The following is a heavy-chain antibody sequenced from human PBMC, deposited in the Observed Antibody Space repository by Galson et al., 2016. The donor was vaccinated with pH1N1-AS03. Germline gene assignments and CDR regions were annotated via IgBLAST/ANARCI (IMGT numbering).Heavy chain of an antibody. J-gene: IGHJ4*02. CDR2: ISGYDGHT. CDR3: ARDESGYMY. V-gene: IGHV1-18*01. Sequence: CKASGYTFVNYGISWVRRAPGQGLEWMGWISGYDGHTGYAQKFQGRVTMTTDTSTSTAYMELRSLTSDDTAVYYCARDESGYMYWGQGTLVTVSS. CDR1: GYTFVNYG. D-gene: IGHD3-3*01.